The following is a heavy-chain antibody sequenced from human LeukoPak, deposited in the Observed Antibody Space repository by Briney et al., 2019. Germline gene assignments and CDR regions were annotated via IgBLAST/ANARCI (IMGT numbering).Heavy chain of an antibody. V-gene: IGHV1-69*13. CDR3: AREDTPAAYKYNWFDP. Sequence: GASVKVSCKASGYTFTSYAISWVRQAPGQGLEWMGGITPIFGTANYAQKFQGRVTITADESTSTAYMELSSLRSEDTAVYYCAREDTPAAYKYNWFDPWGQGTLVTVSS. J-gene: IGHJ5*02. CDR2: ITPIFGTA. CDR1: GYTFTSYA. D-gene: IGHD2-2*01.